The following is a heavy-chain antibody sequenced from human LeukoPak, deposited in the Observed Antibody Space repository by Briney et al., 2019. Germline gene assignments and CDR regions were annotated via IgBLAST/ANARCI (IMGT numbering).Heavy chain of an antibody. D-gene: IGHD1-1*01. CDR3: ARGGRGEGTGTTRVAFDI. J-gene: IGHJ3*02. CDR1: GYTFTSYY. Sequence: ASVTVSCKASGYTFTSYYMHWVRQAPGQGLEWMGTINPSGGSTSYAQKFQGRVTMTRDTSTSTVYMELSSLRSEDTAVYYCARGGRGEGTGTTRVAFDIWSQGTMVTVSS. V-gene: IGHV1-46*01. CDR2: INPSGGST.